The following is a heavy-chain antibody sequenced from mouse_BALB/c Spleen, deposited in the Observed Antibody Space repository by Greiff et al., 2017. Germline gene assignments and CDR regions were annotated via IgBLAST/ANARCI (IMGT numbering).Heavy chain of an antibody. J-gene: IGHJ3*01. D-gene: IGHD1-1*01. CDR1: GFSLTSYG. Sequence: QVQLKESGPGLVAPSQSLSITCTVSGFSLTSYGVHWVRQPPGKGLEWLGVIWAGGSTNYNSALMSRLSISKDNSKSQVFLKMNSLQTDDTAMYYCARDWEIITTVVAPWGQGTLVTVSA. V-gene: IGHV2-9*02. CDR3: ARDWEIITTVVAP. CDR2: IWAGGST.